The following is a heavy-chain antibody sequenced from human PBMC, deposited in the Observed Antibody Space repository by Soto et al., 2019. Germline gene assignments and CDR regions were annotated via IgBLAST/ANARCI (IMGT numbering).Heavy chain of an antibody. J-gene: IGHJ4*02. D-gene: IGHD4-17*01. Sequence: EVQLVESGGGLVQPGRSLRLSCAASGFTFDDYAMHWVRQAPGKGLEWVSGISWSSGSIGYADSVKGRFTISRDNAKKSLYLQMNSLRAEDTALYYCAKGVGERDYWYYFDYWGEGTLVTVSS. CDR3: AKGVGERDYWYYFDY. CDR1: GFTFDDYA. CDR2: ISWSSGSI. V-gene: IGHV3-9*01.